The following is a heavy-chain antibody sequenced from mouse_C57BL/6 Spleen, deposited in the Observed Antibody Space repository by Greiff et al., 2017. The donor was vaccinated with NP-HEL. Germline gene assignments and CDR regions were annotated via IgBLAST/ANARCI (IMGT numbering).Heavy chain of an antibody. Sequence: VQLQQSGPELVKPGASVKISCKASGYTFTDYYMNWVKQSHGKSLEWIGDINPNNGGTSYNQKFKGKATLTVDKSSSTAYMELRSLTSEDSAVYYCARRPSYDGYYHWYFDVWGTGTTVTVSS. V-gene: IGHV1-26*01. CDR3: ARRPSYDGYYHWYFDV. CDR1: GYTFTDYY. J-gene: IGHJ1*03. CDR2: INPNNGGT. D-gene: IGHD2-3*01.